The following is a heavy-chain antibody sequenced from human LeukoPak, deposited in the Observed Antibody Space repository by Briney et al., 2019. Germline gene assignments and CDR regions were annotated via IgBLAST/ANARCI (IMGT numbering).Heavy chain of an antibody. D-gene: IGHD3-10*01. V-gene: IGHV3-64D*09. J-gene: IGHJ4*02. CDR2: INSNGGST. Sequence: PGGSLRLSCSAHGFTFSNYAIYSIRQAPGKGLEYVSAINSNGGSTYYADSVKGRFTISRDNSKNTLYLQMSSLRAEDTAVYYCVKTNQYYYVSGSYWDYWGQGSLVTVSS. CDR1: GFTFSNYA. CDR3: VKTNQYYYVSGSYWDY.